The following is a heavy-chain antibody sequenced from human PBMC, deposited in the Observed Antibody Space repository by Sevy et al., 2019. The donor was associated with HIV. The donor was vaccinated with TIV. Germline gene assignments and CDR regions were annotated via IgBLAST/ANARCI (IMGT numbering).Heavy chain of an antibody. V-gene: IGHV3-11*01. J-gene: IGHJ4*02. D-gene: IGHD3-3*01. CDR1: GFTFSDYY. CDR2: ISSSGSTI. CDR3: ASGITIFGVVTPDY. Sequence: LGGSLRLSCAASGFTFSDYYMSWIRQAPGKGLEWVSYISSSGSTIYYADSVKGRFTISRDNAKNSLYLQMNSLRAEDTAVYYCASGITIFGVVTPDYWGQGTLVTVSS.